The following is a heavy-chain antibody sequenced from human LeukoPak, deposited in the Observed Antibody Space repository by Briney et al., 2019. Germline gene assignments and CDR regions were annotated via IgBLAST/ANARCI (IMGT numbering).Heavy chain of an antibody. D-gene: IGHD3-10*01. CDR1: GFTFSSYS. CDR3: ARGRGDPVFDY. Sequence: GGSLRLSCAASGFTFSSYSMNWVRQAPGKGLEWVSSISSSSSYIYYADSVKGRFTISRDNAKNSLYLQMNSLRAEDAAVYYCARGRGDPVFDYWGQGTLVTVSS. CDR2: ISSSSSYI. J-gene: IGHJ4*02. V-gene: IGHV3-21*01.